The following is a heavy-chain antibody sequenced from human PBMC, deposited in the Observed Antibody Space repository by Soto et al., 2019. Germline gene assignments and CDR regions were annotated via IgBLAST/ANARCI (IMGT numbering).Heavy chain of an antibody. J-gene: IGHJ4*02. CDR1: GGSISSGGYY. D-gene: IGHD1-1*01. CDR2: IYYSGST. Sequence: QVQLQESGPGLVKPSQTLSLTCTVSGGSISSGGYYWSWIRQHPGKGLEWIGYIYYSGSTYYNPSLTSRVTISVDTSKIPFSLKLSSVTAADTAVYYCARWPQLDPRFDYWGQGTLVTVSS. V-gene: IGHV4-31*03. CDR3: ARWPQLDPRFDY.